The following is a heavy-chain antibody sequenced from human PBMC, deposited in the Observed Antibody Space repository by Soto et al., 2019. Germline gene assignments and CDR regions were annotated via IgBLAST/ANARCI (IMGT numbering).Heavy chain of an antibody. CDR2: INHSGST. Sequence: SSETLSLTCDVYGGSFSSYYWTWIRQPPGKGLEWIGEINHSGSTNYNPSLKSRVTILVDTSKSQFSLRLSSVTAADTAVYYCARGPSYYDSSGSYKGVHFYYYGVDVWGQGTTVTVSS. CDR3: ARGPSYYDSSGSYKGVHFYYYGVDV. V-gene: IGHV4-34*01. CDR1: GGSFSSYY. D-gene: IGHD3-22*01. J-gene: IGHJ6*01.